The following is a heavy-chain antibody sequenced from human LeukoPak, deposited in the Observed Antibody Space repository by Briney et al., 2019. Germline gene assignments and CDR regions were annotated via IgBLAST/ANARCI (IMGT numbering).Heavy chain of an antibody. J-gene: IGHJ3*02. Sequence: GASVKVSCKASGYTFTSYAMHWVRQAPGQRLEWMGWISAGNGNTKYSQKFQGRVTITRDTSASTAYMELSSLRSEDTAVYYCAREMYYYDSSGYYPNDAFDIWGQGTMVTVSS. V-gene: IGHV1-3*01. CDR1: GYTFTSYA. CDR2: ISAGNGNT. CDR3: AREMYYYDSSGYYPNDAFDI. D-gene: IGHD3-22*01.